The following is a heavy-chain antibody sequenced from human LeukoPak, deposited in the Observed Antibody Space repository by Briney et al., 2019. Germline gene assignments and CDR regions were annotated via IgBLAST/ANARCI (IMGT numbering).Heavy chain of an antibody. CDR2: TYYRSKWYN. J-gene: IGHJ4*02. D-gene: IGHD6-19*01. V-gene: IGHV6-1*01. CDR3: ARNRISGWYELNY. CDR1: GDSVSSSGAA. Sequence: SQTLSLTCVISGDSVSSSGAAWNWIRQSPSRGLEWLGRTYYRSKWYNDYAVSVESRITIDPDTSKNHFSLQLNSVTPEDAAVYFCARNRISGWYELNYWGQGTLVTVSS.